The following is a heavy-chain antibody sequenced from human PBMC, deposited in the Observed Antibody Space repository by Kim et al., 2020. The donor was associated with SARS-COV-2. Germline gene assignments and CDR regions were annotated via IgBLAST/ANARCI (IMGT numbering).Heavy chain of an antibody. V-gene: IGHV3-33*08. Sequence: GGSLRLSCASSGFTFSSYGMHWVRQAPGKGLEWVAVIWYDGSNKYYADSVKGRFTISRDNSKNTLYLQMNSLRAEDTAVYYCARDGGYSYGDSIYYYYGMYVCGQGTTVTVPS. CDR1: GFTFSSYG. D-gene: IGHD5-18*01. J-gene: IGHJ6*02. CDR3: ARDGGYSYGDSIYYYYGMYV. CDR2: IWYDGSNK.